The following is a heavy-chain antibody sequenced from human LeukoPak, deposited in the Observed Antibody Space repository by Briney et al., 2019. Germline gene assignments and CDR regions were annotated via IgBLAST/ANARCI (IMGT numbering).Heavy chain of an antibody. CDR1: GGSISSGSYY. V-gene: IGHV4-61*02. CDR2: IYTSGST. D-gene: IGHD6-13*01. Sequence: SETLSLTCTVSGGSISSGSYYWSWIRQPAGKGLEWIGRIYTSGSTNYNPSLKSRVTISVDTSKNQFSLKLSSVTAADTAVYYCARPNSSSWYRDAFDIWGQGTMVTVSS. CDR3: ARPNSSSWYRDAFDI. J-gene: IGHJ3*02.